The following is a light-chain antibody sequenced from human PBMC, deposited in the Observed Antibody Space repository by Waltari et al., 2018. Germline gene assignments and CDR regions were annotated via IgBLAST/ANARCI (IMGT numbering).Light chain of an antibody. V-gene: IGLV4-69*01. CDR3: QTGGHGTWV. J-gene: IGLJ3*02. Sequence: QQEKGPRYWINVNSEGSRSKGDCIPDRFPGSSSGAERYLTITSLQSEEEADYYCQTGGHGTWVFGGGTKLTVL. CDR2: VNSEGSR.